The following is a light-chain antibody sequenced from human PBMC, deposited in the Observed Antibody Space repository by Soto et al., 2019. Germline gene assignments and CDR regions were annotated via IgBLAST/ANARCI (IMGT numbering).Light chain of an antibody. CDR3: QQYGSSPPIT. CDR1: QSVSSSY. J-gene: IGKJ5*01. Sequence: EIVLTQSPATLSLSPRERATLSCGASQSVSSSYLAWYQQKPGLAPRLLIYGASYRATGIPDRFSGSGSGTDFTLTISRLEPEDFAVYYCQQYGSSPPITFGQGTRLEIK. CDR2: GAS. V-gene: IGKV3D-20*01.